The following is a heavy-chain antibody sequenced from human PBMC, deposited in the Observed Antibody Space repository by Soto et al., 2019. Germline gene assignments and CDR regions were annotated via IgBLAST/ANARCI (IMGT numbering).Heavy chain of an antibody. Sequence: GGSLRLSCAASGFTFSSYGMHWVRQAPGKGLEWVAVIWYDGSNKYYADSVKGRFTISRDNSKNTLYLQMNSPRAEDTAVYYCARDNCSGGSCYSAFDYWGQGTLVTVSS. CDR1: GFTFSSYG. D-gene: IGHD2-15*01. CDR3: ARDNCSGGSCYSAFDY. J-gene: IGHJ4*02. CDR2: IWYDGSNK. V-gene: IGHV3-33*01.